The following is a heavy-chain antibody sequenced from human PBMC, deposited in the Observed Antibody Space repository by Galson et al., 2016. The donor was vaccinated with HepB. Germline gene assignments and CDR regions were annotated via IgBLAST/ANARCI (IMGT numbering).Heavy chain of an antibody. CDR3: AREYYCGWGY. J-gene: IGHJ4*02. CDR1: GYTFSSYY. D-gene: IGHD2-21*01. CDR2: INPSTGTT. V-gene: IGHV1-46*01. Sequence: SVKVSCKASGYTFSSYYIHWVRQAPGQGLEWMGIINPSTGTTTYAQKFQGRVTMTRDTSTTTVYMELSSLRSEDTAMYYCAREYYCGWGYWGQGTLVTVSS.